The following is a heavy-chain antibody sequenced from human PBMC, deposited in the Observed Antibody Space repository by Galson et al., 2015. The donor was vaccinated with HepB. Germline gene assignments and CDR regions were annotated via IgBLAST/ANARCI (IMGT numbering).Heavy chain of an antibody. J-gene: IGHJ4*02. V-gene: IGHV1-18*01. CDR3: ARDRDYRFDY. D-gene: IGHD3-16*02. CDR1: GYTFTING. CDR2: TSANSGNT. Sequence: SVKVSCKASGYTFTINGISWLRQAPGQGLEWMGWTSANSGNTNYAENFQGRVTLTRDTSTSTAHLDLRSLRSDDTATYYCARDRDYRFDYWGQGTLVTVSS.